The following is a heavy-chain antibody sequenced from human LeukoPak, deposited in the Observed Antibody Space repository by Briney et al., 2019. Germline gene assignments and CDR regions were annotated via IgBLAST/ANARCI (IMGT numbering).Heavy chain of an antibody. CDR2: IYYSGST. CDR3: ARDLGTDYDSSGYIPFDY. Sequence: PSETLSLTCTVSGGSISNGDHYWSWIRQHPGKGLEWIGHIYYSGSTYYNPSLKSRGIISVETSKNQFSLKLGSVTAADTAVYYCARDLGTDYDSSGYIPFDYWGQGTLVTVSS. D-gene: IGHD3-22*01. J-gene: IGHJ4*02. V-gene: IGHV4-31*03. CDR1: GGSISNGDHY.